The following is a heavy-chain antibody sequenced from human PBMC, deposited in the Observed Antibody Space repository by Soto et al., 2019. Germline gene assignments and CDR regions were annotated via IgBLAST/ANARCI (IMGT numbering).Heavy chain of an antibody. CDR1: GFTFSTYA. D-gene: IGHD2-2*01. CDR3: AKETDPRCCYGVDY. CDR2: IQGRDDTT. Sequence: EVQLLESGGGLVQPGGSLTLSCAASGFTFSTYAMGWVRQARGKGLEWVSTIQGRDDTTFYADSVRGRFTISRDNSKNTMSLQMNTLRGDDTAVYYCAKETDPRCCYGVDYWGQGALVTVSS. V-gene: IGHV3-23*01. J-gene: IGHJ4*02.